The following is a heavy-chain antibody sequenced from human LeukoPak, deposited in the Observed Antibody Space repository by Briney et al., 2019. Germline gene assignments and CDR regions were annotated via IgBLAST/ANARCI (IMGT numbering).Heavy chain of an antibody. V-gene: IGHV4-34*01. J-gene: IGHJ6*02. D-gene: IGHD3-3*01. Sequence: SETLSLTCAVYGGSFSGYYWSWIRQPPGKGLEWIGEINHSGSTYYNPSLKSRVTISVDTSKNQFSLKLSSVTAADTAVYYCAREQRFLEWLTPGDYYGMDVWGQGTTVTVSS. CDR3: AREQRFLEWLTPGDYYGMDV. CDR2: INHSGST. CDR1: GGSFSGYY.